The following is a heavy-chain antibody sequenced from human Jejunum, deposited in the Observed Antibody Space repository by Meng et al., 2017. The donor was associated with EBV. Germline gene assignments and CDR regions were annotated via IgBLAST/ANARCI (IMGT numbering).Heavy chain of an antibody. CDR3: ARGNSGFDH. CDR1: GGSISTGGYS. J-gene: IGHJ5*02. Sequence: QLHLQESGSGLVKPSQPLFHTCAVSGGSISTGGYSWHWIRQSPGKSLEWIGYNYHSGSAYYNPSLKSRLTLSVDRSRDQFSLKLISVTAADTAVYYGARGNSGFDHWGQGTLVTVSS. D-gene: IGHD6-19*01. CDR2: NYHSGSA. V-gene: IGHV4-30-2*06.